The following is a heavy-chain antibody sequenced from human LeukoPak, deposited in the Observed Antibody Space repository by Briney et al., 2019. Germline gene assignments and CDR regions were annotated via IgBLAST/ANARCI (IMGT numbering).Heavy chain of an antibody. J-gene: IGHJ4*02. V-gene: IGHV3-33*01. CDR2: IWYDGSNK. CDR1: GFTFRSYG. D-gene: IGHD5-12*01. CDR3: ARPRGYSGYDWRLFDY. Sequence: GGSLRLSCAASGFTFRSYGMHWVRQAPGKGLEWVAVIWYDGSNKCYADSVKGRFTISRDNSKNTLYLQMNSLRAEDTAVYYCARPRGYSGYDWRLFDYWGQRTLVTVSS.